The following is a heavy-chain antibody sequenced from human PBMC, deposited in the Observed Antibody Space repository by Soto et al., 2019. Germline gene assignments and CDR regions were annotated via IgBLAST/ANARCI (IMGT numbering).Heavy chain of an antibody. CDR1: GYTFTSYG. J-gene: IGHJ3*02. D-gene: IGHD3-10*01. V-gene: IGHV1-18*01. CDR2: ISAYNGNT. CDR3: AQNTYYYGSGSYYNSSPNKDDAFDI. Sequence: ASVKVSCKASGYTFTSYGIGWVRQAPGQGLEWMGWISAYNGNTNYAQKLQGRVTMTTNTSTSTAYMELSSLRSEDTAVYYCAQNTYYYGSGSYYNSSPNKDDAFDIWGQGTMVT.